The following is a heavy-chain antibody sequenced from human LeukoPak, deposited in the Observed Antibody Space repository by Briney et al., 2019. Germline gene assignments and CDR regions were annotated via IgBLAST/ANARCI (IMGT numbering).Heavy chain of an antibody. V-gene: IGHV3-23*01. D-gene: IGHD2-21*02. J-gene: IGHJ3*02. CDR3: ARRGGGGDWGDFDI. CDR2: ISGNGGPT. CDR1: GFTFSSYA. Sequence: GGSLRLSCAASGFTFSSYAMGWVRQAPGKGLEWVSAISGNGGPTYYADSVKGRFSISRDNSKNTLYLDMNSLRGDDTAVYYCARRGGGGDWGDFDIWGQGTMVTVSS.